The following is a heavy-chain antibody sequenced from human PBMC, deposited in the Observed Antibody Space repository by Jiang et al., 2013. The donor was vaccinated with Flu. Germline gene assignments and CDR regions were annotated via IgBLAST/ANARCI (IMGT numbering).Heavy chain of an antibody. V-gene: IGHV2-70*11. D-gene: IGHD3-22*01. CDR1: GFSLSTSGMC. Sequence: PTQTLTLTCTFSGFSLSTSGMCVSWIRQPPGKALEWLARIDWDDDKYYSTSLKTRLTISKDTSKNQVVLTMTNMDPVDTATYYCARMPYYYDSSGYYYVDYWGQGTLVTVSS. CDR2: IDWDDDK. J-gene: IGHJ4*02. CDR3: ARMPYYYDSSGYYYVDY.